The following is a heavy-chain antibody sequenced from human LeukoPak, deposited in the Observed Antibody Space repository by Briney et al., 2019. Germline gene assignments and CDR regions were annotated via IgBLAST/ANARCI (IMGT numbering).Heavy chain of an antibody. CDR1: GGSISSGGYS. Sequence: PSQTLSLTCAVSGGSISSGGYSWSWIRQPPGKGLEWIGSIYYSGSTYYNPSLKSRVTISVDTSKNQFSLKLSSVTAADTAVYYCARVWPFDYWGQGTLVTVSS. V-gene: IGHV4-30-2*03. CDR2: IYYSGST. CDR3: ARVWPFDY. D-gene: IGHD2-21*01. J-gene: IGHJ4*02.